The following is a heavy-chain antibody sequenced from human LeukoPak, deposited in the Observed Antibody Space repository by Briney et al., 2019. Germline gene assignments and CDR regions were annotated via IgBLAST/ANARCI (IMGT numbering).Heavy chain of an antibody. CDR2: INHSGST. Sequence: SETLSLTCAVYGGSFSGYYWSWIRQPPGKGLEWIGEINHSGSTNYNPSLKSRVTITVDTSKNQFSLKLSSVTAADTAVYYCARGLRRIDYWGRGTLVTVSS. CDR1: GGSFSGYY. CDR3: ARGLRRIDY. V-gene: IGHV4-34*01. J-gene: IGHJ4*02.